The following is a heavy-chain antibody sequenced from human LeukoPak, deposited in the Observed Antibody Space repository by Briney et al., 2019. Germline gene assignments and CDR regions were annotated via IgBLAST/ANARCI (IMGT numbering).Heavy chain of an antibody. CDR2: INAGNGNT. V-gene: IGHV1-3*01. CDR1: GYTFTSYA. Sequence: ASVKVSRKASGYTFTSYAMHWVRQAPGQRLEWMGWINAGNGNTKYSQKFQGRVTITRDTSASTAYMELSSLRSEDTAVYYCARDGVNTVTMDYWGQGTLVTVSS. D-gene: IGHD4-17*01. CDR3: ARDGVNTVTMDY. J-gene: IGHJ4*02.